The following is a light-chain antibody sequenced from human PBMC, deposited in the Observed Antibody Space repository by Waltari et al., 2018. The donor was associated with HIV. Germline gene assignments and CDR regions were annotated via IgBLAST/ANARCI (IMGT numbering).Light chain of an antibody. Sequence: QSVLTQPPSASGTPGQRVTISCSGSSSNIGGHFVSWYRQLPGTAPKLLIYRDNQRPSGVPDRFSGSKSGTSASLAISGLRSEDEADYYCAAWDDSLTGVVFGGGTKLTVL. V-gene: IGLV1-47*01. CDR3: AAWDDSLTGVV. CDR1: SSNIGGHF. CDR2: RDN. J-gene: IGLJ2*01.